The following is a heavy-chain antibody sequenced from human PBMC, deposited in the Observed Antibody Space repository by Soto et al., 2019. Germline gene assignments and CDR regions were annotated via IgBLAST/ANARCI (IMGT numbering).Heavy chain of an antibody. CDR2: INPDGRST. CDR3: ARGGLQGSGNHYNDN. D-gene: IGHD3-10*01. J-gene: IGHJ4*02. Sequence: EVQLVESGGGLVQPGGSLRLSCAASGFTFNSYWMHWVRQAPGKGLVWVSRINPDGRSTNYADSVKGRFTISRDNAKNTLYLQMNRLSAENTAVYHCARGGLQGSGNHYNDNWGQGTLVTVSS. CDR1: GFTFNSYW. V-gene: IGHV3-74*01.